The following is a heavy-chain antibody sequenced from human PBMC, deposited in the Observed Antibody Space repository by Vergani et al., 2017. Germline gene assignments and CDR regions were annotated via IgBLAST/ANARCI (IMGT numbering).Heavy chain of an antibody. CDR2: ISAYNGNT. D-gene: IGHD3-22*01. CDR1: GGTFSSYA. Sequence: QVQLVQSGAEVKKPGSSVKVSCKASGGTFSSYAISWVRQAPGQGLEWMGWISAYNGNTNYAQKLQGRVTMTTDTSTSTAYMELRSLRSDDTAVYYCARDEPSLRNYYDSSGYYYYYGMDVWGQGTTVTVSS. V-gene: IGHV1-18*01. CDR3: ARDEPSLRNYYDSSGYYYYYGMDV. J-gene: IGHJ6*02.